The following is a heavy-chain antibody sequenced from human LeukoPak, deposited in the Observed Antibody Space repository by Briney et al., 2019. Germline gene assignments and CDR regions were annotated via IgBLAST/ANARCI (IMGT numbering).Heavy chain of an antibody. CDR3: ARNIANYYGMDV. CDR2: IYYSGST. Sequence: SETLSLTCTVSGGSFSGGSFYWNWIRQPPGKGLEWIGYIYYSGSTKYNPSLKSRVTISVDTSKTQFSLKLSSVTAADTAVYYCARNIANYYGMDVWGQGTTVTVSS. J-gene: IGHJ6*02. V-gene: IGHV4-61*01. D-gene: IGHD2/OR15-2a*01. CDR1: GGSFSGGSFY.